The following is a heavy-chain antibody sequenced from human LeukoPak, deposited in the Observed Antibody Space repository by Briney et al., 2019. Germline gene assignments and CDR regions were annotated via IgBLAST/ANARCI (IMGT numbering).Heavy chain of an antibody. CDR1: GFTFSSYS. Sequence: GGSLRLSCAASGFTFSSYSMNWVRQAPGKGLEWVSYISSSSSTIYYADSVKGRFTISRDNAKNSLYLQMNSLRAEDTAVYYCARGGRIAVAGLDYWGQGTLVTVSS. J-gene: IGHJ4*02. V-gene: IGHV3-48*04. CDR2: ISSSSSTI. D-gene: IGHD6-19*01. CDR3: ARGGRIAVAGLDY.